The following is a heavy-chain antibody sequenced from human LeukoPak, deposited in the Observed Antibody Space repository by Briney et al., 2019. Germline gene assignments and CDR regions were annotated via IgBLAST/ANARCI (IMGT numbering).Heavy chain of an antibody. CDR3: ARESSGDDAFDI. CDR2: MNPNSGNT. CDR1: GGTFSSYA. Sequence: ASVKVSCKASGGTFSSYAISWVRQATGQGLEWMGWMNPNSGNTGYAQKFQGRVTMTRNTSISTAYMELSSLRSEDTAVYYCARESSGDDAFDIWGQGTMVTVSS. J-gene: IGHJ3*02. D-gene: IGHD3-22*01. V-gene: IGHV1-8*02.